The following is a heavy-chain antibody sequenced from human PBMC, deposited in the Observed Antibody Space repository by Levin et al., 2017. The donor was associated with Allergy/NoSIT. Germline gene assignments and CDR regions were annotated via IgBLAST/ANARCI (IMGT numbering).Heavy chain of an antibody. CDR1: GGSFSGYY. J-gene: IGHJ4*02. CDR2: INHSGST. D-gene: IGHD1-14*01. Sequence: SETLSLTCAVYGGSFSGYYWSWIRQPPGKGLEWIGEINHSGSTNYNPSLKSRVTISVDTSKNQFSLKLSSVTAADTAVYYCARGPRRSYWGQGTLVTVSS. V-gene: IGHV4-34*01. CDR3: ARGPRRSY.